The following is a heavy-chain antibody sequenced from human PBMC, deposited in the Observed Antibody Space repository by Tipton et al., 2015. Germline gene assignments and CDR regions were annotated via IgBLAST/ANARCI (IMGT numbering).Heavy chain of an antibody. CDR1: GFAFSSYA. Sequence: SLRLSCAASGFAFSSYAMSWVRQAPGKGLGWVSGISGNGGSTFYADSVKGRFTISRDNSKNTLYLQMNSLRAEDTAVYYCAKVYCSSTSCFYDYYYGMDVWGQGTTVTVSS. V-gene: IGHV3-23*01. D-gene: IGHD2-2*01. CDR3: AKVYCSSTSCFYDYYYGMDV. J-gene: IGHJ6*02. CDR2: ISGNGGST.